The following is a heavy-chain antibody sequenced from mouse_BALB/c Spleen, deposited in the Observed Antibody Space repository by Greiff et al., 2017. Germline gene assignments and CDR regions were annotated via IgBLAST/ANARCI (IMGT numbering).Heavy chain of an antibody. Sequence: VQGVESGPGLVAPSQSLSITCTVSGFSLTSYGVHWVRQPPGKGLEWLGVIWAGGSTNYHSALMSRLSISKDNAKSQVFLKMNSLKTDDTAMYYCARDNYGSSYYAMDYWGQGTSVTVSS. CDR2: IWAGGST. J-gene: IGHJ4*01. CDR3: ARDNYGSSYYAMDY. D-gene: IGHD1-1*01. CDR1: GFSLTSYG. V-gene: IGHV2-9*02.